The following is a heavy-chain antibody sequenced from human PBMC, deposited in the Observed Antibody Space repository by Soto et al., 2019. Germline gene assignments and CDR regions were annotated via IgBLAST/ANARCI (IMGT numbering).Heavy chain of an antibody. CDR1: GFTFSSYA. D-gene: IGHD3-22*01. V-gene: IGHV3-30-3*01. J-gene: IGHJ4*02. CDR3: ARGDSSGYYYGVDY. CDR2: ISSDGSNK. Sequence: PGGSLRLSXAASGFTFSSYAMYWVRQAPGKGLEWVAVISSDGSNKYYADSVKGRFTISRDNSKNTLYLQMNSLRAEDTAVYYCARGDSSGYYYGVDYWGQGTLVTVSS.